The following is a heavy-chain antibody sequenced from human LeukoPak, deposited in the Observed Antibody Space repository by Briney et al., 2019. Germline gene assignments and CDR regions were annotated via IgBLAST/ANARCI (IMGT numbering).Heavy chain of an antibody. J-gene: IGHJ4*02. CDR1: GFTFSSYS. V-gene: IGHV3-21*01. D-gene: IGHD5-18*01. Sequence: GGSLRLSCAASGFTFSSYSMSWVRQAPGKGVEWVSSISSSSSYIYYADSVKGRFTISRDNAKNSLYLQMNSLRAEDTAVYYCASGVDTAMVGFDYWGQGTLVTVSS. CDR3: ASGVDTAMVGFDY. CDR2: ISSSSSYI.